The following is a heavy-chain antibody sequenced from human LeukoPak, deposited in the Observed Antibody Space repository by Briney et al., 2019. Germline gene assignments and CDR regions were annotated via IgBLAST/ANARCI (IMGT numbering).Heavy chain of an antibody. CDR3: ARGHYYGSTPAFDI. CDR2: INSGGSST. CDR1: GFTFSSYW. J-gene: IGHJ3*02. D-gene: IGHD3-10*01. Sequence: GGSLRLSCAASGFTFSSYWMHWVRHAPGKGLVWVSRINSGGSSTSYADSVKGRFAISRDNSKNTLYLQMNSLRAEDTAMYCCARGHYYGSTPAFDIWGRGTMVTVSS. V-gene: IGHV3-74*01.